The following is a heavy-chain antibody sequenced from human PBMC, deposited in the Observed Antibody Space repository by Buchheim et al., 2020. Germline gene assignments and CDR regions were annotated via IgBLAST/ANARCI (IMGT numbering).Heavy chain of an antibody. D-gene: IGHD2-21*01. V-gene: IGHV3-23*01. CDR2: ISVSGHST. Sequence: EVQLLESGGGLVQPGGSLRLSCAASGFTFREYAMTWVRQAPGKGLEWVSSISVSGHSTFYADSVKGRFTISNDTSQDTVFLQMSSLTADDTAMYYCVKDGGRTQRGYSPLFYFDNWGQGTL. CDR1: GFTFREYA. J-gene: IGHJ4*02. CDR3: VKDGGRTQRGYSPLFYFDN.